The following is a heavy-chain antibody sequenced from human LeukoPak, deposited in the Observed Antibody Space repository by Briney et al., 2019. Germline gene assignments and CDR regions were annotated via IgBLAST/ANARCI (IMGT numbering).Heavy chain of an antibody. CDR2: INIDGTST. J-gene: IGHJ4*02. CDR3: ARGSSGWYGIDY. D-gene: IGHD6-19*01. V-gene: IGHV3-74*01. CDR1: GFTLSNYW. Sequence: PGGSLRLSCSASGFTLSNYWMHWVRQVPGKGLVCVSRINIDGTSTSYADSVKGRFTISGDNAKNALYLQMNSLRAEDTAVYYCARGSSGWYGIDYWGQGTLVTVSS.